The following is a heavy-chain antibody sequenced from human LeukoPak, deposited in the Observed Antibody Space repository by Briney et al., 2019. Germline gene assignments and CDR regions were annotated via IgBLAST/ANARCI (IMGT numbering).Heavy chain of an antibody. CDR3: AKAYWDYGDYFDY. D-gene: IGHD4-17*01. V-gene: IGHV3-9*01. CDR2: ISWNSGSI. J-gene: IGHJ4*02. CDR1: GLSFSNYA. Sequence: GGSLRLSCAASGLSFSNYAMYRVRQAPGKGLEWVSGISWNSGSIGYADSVKGRFTISRDNAKNSLYLQMNSLRAEDTALYYCAKAYWDYGDYFDYWGQGTLVTVSS.